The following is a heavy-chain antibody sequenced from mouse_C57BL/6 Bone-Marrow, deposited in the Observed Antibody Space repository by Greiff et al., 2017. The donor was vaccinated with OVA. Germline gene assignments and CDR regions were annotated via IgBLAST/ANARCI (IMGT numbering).Heavy chain of an antibody. Sequence: QVQLQQPGAELVTPGASVKLSCKASGYTFTSYWMHWVKQRPGQGLEWIGEIDPSDSYTNYNQKFKGKSTLTVDKSSSTAYMQLSSLTSEDSAVYYCARGSYYSNSYAMDYWGQGTSVTVSS. CDR3: ARGSYYSNSYAMDY. CDR2: IDPSDSYT. D-gene: IGHD2-5*01. CDR1: GYTFTSYW. J-gene: IGHJ4*01. V-gene: IGHV1-69*01.